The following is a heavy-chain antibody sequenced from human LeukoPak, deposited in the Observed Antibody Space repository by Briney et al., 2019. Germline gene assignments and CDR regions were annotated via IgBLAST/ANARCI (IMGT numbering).Heavy chain of an antibody. V-gene: IGHV1-24*01. CDR1: GYTLTELS. CDR3: ATGVVAATFFRNYYYGMDV. J-gene: IGHJ6*02. D-gene: IGHD2-15*01. Sequence: ASVKVSCKVSGYTLTELSMHWERQAPGKGLEWMGGFDPEDGETIYAQKFQGRVTMTEDTSTDTAYMELGSLRSEDTAVYYCATGVVAATFFRNYYYGMDVWGQGTTVTVSS. CDR2: FDPEDGET.